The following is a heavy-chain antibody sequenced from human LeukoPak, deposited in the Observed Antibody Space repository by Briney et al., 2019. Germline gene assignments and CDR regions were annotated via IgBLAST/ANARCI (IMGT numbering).Heavy chain of an antibody. Sequence: ASVKVSCKASGYTFTSYDINWVRQATGQGLEWMGWMNPNSGNTGYAQKFQGRVTITRNTPISTAYMELSSLRSEDTAVYYCARTGYSYGYVYYYYYMDAWGKGTTVTVSS. V-gene: IGHV1-8*03. CDR2: MNPNSGNT. J-gene: IGHJ6*03. CDR1: GYTFTSYD. D-gene: IGHD5-18*01. CDR3: ARTGYSYGYVYYYYYMDA.